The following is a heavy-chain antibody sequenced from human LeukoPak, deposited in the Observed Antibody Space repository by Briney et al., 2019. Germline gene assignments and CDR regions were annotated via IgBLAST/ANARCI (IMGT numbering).Heavy chain of an antibody. CDR1: GGSIRTAGYY. Sequence: SQTLSLTCTVSGGSIRTAGYYWSWLRQHPGKGLEWIGYIYYSGNTYYSPSLKSRIVISLDTPENQFSLNLTSVTAADTAVYYCAREDTSVVLGYGLDVWGQGTTVTVSS. J-gene: IGHJ6*02. CDR3: AREDTSVVLGYGLDV. V-gene: IGHV4-31*03. CDR2: IYYSGNT. D-gene: IGHD3-22*01.